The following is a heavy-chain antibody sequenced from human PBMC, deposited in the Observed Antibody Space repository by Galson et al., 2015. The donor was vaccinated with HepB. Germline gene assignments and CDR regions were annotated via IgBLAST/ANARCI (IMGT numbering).Heavy chain of an antibody. V-gene: IGHV3-23*01. CDR2: ISGSGGST. J-gene: IGHJ2*01. D-gene: IGHD3-22*01. CDR3: AKKGDHYYDSSGYYSGWYFDL. CDR1: GFTFSSYA. Sequence: SLRLSCAASGFTFSSYAMSWVRQAPGKGLEWVSAISGSGGSTYYADSVKGRFTISRDNSKNTLYLQMNSLRAEDTAVYYCAKKGDHYYDSSGYYSGWYFDLWGRGTLVTVSS.